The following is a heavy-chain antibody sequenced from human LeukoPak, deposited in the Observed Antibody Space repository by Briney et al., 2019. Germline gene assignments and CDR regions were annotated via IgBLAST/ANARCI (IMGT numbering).Heavy chain of an antibody. Sequence: GGSLRLSCAASGFTVSSNYMSWVRQAPGKGLEWVSVIYSGGSTYYADSVKGRFTISRDNSKNTLYLQMNSLRAEDTAVYYCAREKPAYSYGPSTAFDIWGQGTMVTVSS. CDR2: IYSGGST. V-gene: IGHV3-53*01. CDR3: AREKPAYSYGPSTAFDI. D-gene: IGHD5-18*01. CDR1: GFTVSSNY. J-gene: IGHJ3*02.